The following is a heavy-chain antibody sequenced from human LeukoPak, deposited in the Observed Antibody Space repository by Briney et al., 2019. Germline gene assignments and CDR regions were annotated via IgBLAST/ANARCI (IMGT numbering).Heavy chain of an antibody. Sequence: SETLSLTCTVSGGSISSNSYYWGWIRQPPGRGLEWIGSIYYIGSTYYNPSLKSRVTISVDTSKNQFSLRLSSVTAADTAVYYCARENLAYCTTTSCPGGWFDPWGQGTLVTVSS. CDR1: GGSISSNSYY. CDR3: ARENLAYCTTTSCPGGWFDP. J-gene: IGHJ5*02. CDR2: IYYIGST. V-gene: IGHV4-39*07. D-gene: IGHD2-2*01.